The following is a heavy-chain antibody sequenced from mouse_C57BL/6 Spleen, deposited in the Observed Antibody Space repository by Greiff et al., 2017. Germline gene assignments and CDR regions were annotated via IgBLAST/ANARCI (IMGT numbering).Heavy chain of an antibody. V-gene: IGHV1-72*01. Sequence: QVQLQQPGAELVKPGASVKLSCKASGYTFTSYWMHWVKQRPGRGLEWIGRIDPNSGGTKYNEKFKSKATLTVDKPSSPAYMQLSSLTSEDSAVXYCAMTYYSNLYYAMDYWGQGTSVTVSS. CDR2: IDPNSGGT. J-gene: IGHJ4*01. CDR3: AMTYYSNLYYAMDY. CDR1: GYTFTSYW. D-gene: IGHD2-5*01.